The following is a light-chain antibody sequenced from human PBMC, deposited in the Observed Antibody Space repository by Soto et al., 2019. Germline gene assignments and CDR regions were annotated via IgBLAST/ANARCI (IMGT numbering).Light chain of an antibody. J-gene: IGKJ1*01. Sequence: DIQMTQSPSTLSASVGDRVTITCRASQSVSPWLAWYQQKPGKAPRLLIYKASNLEGGVPSRFSGSGSGTEFTLTISSLQPDDFATYYCQQYDTYSRTCGQGTKVEIK. V-gene: IGKV1-5*03. CDR2: KAS. CDR3: QQYDTYSRT. CDR1: QSVSPW.